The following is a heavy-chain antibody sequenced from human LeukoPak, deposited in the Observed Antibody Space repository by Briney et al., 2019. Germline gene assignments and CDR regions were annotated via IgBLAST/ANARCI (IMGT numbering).Heavy chain of an antibody. CDR1: GFTFDDYA. J-gene: IGHJ4*02. V-gene: IGHV3-9*01. CDR3: AKGSDYSNYVPDY. Sequence: GRSLRLSCAASGFTFDDYAMHWVRQAPGKGLEWVSGISRNSGSIGYADSVKGRFTISRDNAKNSLYLQMNSLRAEDTALYYCAKGSDYSNYVPDYWGQGTLVTVSS. CDR2: ISRNSGSI. D-gene: IGHD4-11*01.